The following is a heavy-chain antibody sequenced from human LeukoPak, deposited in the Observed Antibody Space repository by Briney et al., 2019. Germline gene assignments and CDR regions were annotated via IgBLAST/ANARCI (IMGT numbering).Heavy chain of an antibody. V-gene: IGHV1-46*01. D-gene: IGHD1-7*01. J-gene: IGHJ4*02. CDR2: INPSGGST. CDR1: GYTFTSYY. CDR3: ARGLGGWDWNYGGVFDY. Sequence: ASVKVSCKASGYTFTSYYMHWVRQAPGQGLEWMGIINPSGGSTSYAQKFQGRVTMTRDTSTSTVYMELSSLRSEDTAVYYCARGLGGWDWNYGGVFDYWGQGTLVTVSS.